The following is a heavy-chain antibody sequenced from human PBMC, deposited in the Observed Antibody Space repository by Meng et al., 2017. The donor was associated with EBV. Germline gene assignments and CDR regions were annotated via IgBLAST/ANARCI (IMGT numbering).Heavy chain of an antibody. D-gene: IGHD4-11*01. V-gene: IGHV4-61*05. J-gene: IGHJ5*02. CDR3: ARGDYTNYPRWFDP. CDR2: VYYTGST. CDR1: GDSISSRSYY. Sequence: QLQLYQSGPGLVKPSETLSLTCTVAGDSISSRSYYGGWIRQSPGKGLEWIGNVYYTGSTNYNSSLKSRVTISLDKSKNQFSLKLTSLTAADTAIYYCARGDYTNYPRWFDPWGQGTLVTVSA.